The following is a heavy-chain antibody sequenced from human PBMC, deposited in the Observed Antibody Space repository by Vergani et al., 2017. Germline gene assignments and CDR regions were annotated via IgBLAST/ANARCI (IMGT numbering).Heavy chain of an antibody. CDR2: IHYSENT. Sequence: QVQLQESAPGLVKSSETLSLTCSVSFDSIRNLYCNWIRQPPGKGLEWIGSIHYSENTNFNPSLETHVTISVTTSKNQFSLTLTSVTAADTAVYYCASDTHSGQRADRWGQGILVTVTS. CDR1: FDSIRNLY. CDR3: ASDTHSGQRADR. D-gene: IGHD6-19*01. V-gene: IGHV4-59*11. J-gene: IGHJ5*02.